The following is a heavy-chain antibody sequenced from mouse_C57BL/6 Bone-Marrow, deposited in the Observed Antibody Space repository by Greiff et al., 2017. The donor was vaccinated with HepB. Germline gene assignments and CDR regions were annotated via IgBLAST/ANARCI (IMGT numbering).Heavy chain of an antibody. CDR3: TRLLSNTGYYFDY. Sequence: EVQLQQSGTVLARPGASVKMSCKTSGYTFTSYWMHWVKQRPGQGLEWIGAIYPGNSDTSYNQKFKGKAKLTAVTSASTAYMELSSLTNEDSAVYYGTRLLSNTGYYFDYWGQGTTLTVSS. V-gene: IGHV1-5*01. J-gene: IGHJ2*01. CDR2: IYPGNSDT. CDR1: GYTFTSYW. D-gene: IGHD2-1*01.